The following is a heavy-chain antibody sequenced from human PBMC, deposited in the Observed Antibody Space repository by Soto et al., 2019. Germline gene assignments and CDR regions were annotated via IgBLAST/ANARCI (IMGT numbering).Heavy chain of an antibody. Sequence: SETLSLTCTVSGGSISSYYWSWIRQPPGKGLEWIGYIYYSGSTNYNPSLKSRVTISVDTSKNQFSLKLSSVTAADTAVYYCARGGEHYEFWSGFPAGDGYCYYYYGMDVWGQGTTVTVSS. CDR2: IYYSGST. CDR3: ARGGEHYEFWSGFPAGDGYCYYYYGMDV. D-gene: IGHD3-3*01. J-gene: IGHJ6*02. V-gene: IGHV4-59*01. CDR1: GGSISSYY.